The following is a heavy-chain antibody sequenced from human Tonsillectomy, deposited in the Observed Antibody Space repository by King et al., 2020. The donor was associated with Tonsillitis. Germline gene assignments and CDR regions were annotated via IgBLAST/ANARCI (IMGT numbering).Heavy chain of an antibody. CDR1: GFTFSSYG. J-gene: IGHJ3*02. CDR3: ATAPVLLWFGDYPGAFDI. Sequence: QVQVVESGGGVVQPGRSLRLSCAASGFTFSSYGIHWVRQAPGKGLEWVAVISYDGSNKFHADALKGRFTISRDNSKNALYLQMNSLRAEDTAVYYCATAPVLLWFGDYPGAFDIWGQGTMVTVSS. D-gene: IGHD3-10*01. V-gene: IGHV3-30*03. CDR2: ISYDGSNK.